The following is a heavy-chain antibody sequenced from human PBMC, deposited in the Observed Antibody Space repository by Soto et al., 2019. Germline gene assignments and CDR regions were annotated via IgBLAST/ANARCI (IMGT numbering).Heavy chain of an antibody. Sequence: GGSLRLSCAASGFTFSSYAMHWVRQAPGKGLEWVAVISYDGSNKYYADSVKGRFTISRDNSKNTLYLQMNSLRAEDTAVYYCARANDAYSSSWSPFDYWGQGTLVTVSS. CDR2: ISYDGSNK. CDR3: ARANDAYSSSWSPFDY. D-gene: IGHD6-13*01. J-gene: IGHJ4*02. V-gene: IGHV3-30-3*01. CDR1: GFTFSSYA.